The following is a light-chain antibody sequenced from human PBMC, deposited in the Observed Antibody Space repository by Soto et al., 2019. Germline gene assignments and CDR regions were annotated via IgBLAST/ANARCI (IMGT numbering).Light chain of an antibody. J-gene: IGLJ2*01. V-gene: IGLV4-69*01. CDR3: QTWGTGILV. CDR1: SMHSSYA. CDR2: LNSDGRH. Sequence: QPVLTQSPSASASLGASVKLTCTLSSMHSSYAIAWHQQQPEKGPRYLMKLNSDGRHTKGDGIPDRFSGSSSGTERYLTISSLQSEDEADYYCQTWGTGILVFGGGTKVTVL.